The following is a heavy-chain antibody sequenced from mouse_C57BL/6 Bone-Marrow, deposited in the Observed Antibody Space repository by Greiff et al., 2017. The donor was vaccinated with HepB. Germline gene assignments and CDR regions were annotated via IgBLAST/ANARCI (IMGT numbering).Heavy chain of an antibody. Sequence: EVQLKESGAELVRPGASVKLSCTASGFNIKDDYMHWVKQRPEQGLEWIGWIDPENGDTEYASKFQGKATITADTSSNTAYLQLSSLTSEETAVYYCTSDGYYPAWFAYWGQGTLVTVSA. V-gene: IGHV14-4*01. CDR1: GFNIKDDY. CDR2: IDPENGDT. J-gene: IGHJ3*01. D-gene: IGHD2-3*01. CDR3: TSDGYYPAWFAY.